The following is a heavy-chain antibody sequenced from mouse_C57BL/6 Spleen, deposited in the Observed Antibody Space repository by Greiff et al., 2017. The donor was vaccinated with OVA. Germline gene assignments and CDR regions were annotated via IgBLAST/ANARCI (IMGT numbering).Heavy chain of an antibody. D-gene: IGHD2-1*01. CDR1: GFTFTDYY. Sequence: EVKLMESGGGLVQPGGSLSLSCAASGFTFTDYYMSWVRQPPGKALEWWGFIRNKANGYTTEYSASVKGRFTISRDNSQSILYLQMNALRAEDSATYYCARCSLRNYGNYAMDYWGQGTSVTVSS. CDR2: IRNKANGYTT. CDR3: ARCSLRNYGNYAMDY. J-gene: IGHJ4*01. V-gene: IGHV7-3*01.